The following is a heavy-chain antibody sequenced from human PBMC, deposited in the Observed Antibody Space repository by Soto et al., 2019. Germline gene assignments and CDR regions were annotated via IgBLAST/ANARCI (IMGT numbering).Heavy chain of an antibody. J-gene: IGHJ4*02. V-gene: IGHV1-69*01. CDR3: ARARGGDYYDSSGYWGFDY. D-gene: IGHD3-22*01. Sequence: QVQLVQSGAEVKKPRSSVKVSCKASGGTFSSSAISWVRQAPGQGLEWMGGIIPIFGIANYAQKFQGRVTITADESTSTAYMELSSLRSEDTAMYYCARARGGDYYDSSGYWGFDYWGQGTLVTVSS. CDR1: GGTFSSSA. CDR2: IIPIFGIA.